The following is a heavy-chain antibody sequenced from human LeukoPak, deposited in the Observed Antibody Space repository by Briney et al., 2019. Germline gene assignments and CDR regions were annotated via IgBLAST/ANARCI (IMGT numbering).Heavy chain of an antibody. V-gene: IGHV5-51*01. D-gene: IGHD2-2*01. CDR1: GYGFTNYW. CDR2: IYPGDSDT. CDR3: ARCTWYCSSSSCPTNWFDP. Sequence: GESLKIPCQGSGYGFTNYWIGWVRQMPGKGLEWMGIIYPGDSDTRYSPSFQGQVTISADKSISTAYLQWSSLKASDTAMYYCARCTWYCSSSSCPTNWFDPWGQGTLVTVSS. J-gene: IGHJ5*02.